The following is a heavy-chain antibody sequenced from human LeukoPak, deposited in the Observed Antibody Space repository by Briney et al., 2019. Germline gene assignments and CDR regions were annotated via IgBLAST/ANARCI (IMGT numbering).Heavy chain of an antibody. Sequence: PSETLSLTCTVSGGSISSYYWSWIRQPPGKGLEWIGYIYYSGSTNYNPSLKSRVTISVDTSKNQFSLELSSVAAADTAVYYCASKAGVDAFDIWGQGTMVTVSS. CDR3: ASKAGVDAFDI. CDR1: GGSISSYY. CDR2: IYYSGST. J-gene: IGHJ3*02. V-gene: IGHV4-59*08. D-gene: IGHD3-10*01.